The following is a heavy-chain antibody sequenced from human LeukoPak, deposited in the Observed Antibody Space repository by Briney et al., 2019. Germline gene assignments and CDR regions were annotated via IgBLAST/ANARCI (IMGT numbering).Heavy chain of an antibody. D-gene: IGHD4-17*01. Sequence: SGGSLRLSCAASGFTFSTYGMHWVRQAPGKGLEWVAVIWYDGSNKYYADSVKGRFTISRDNSKNTLYLQMNSLRAEDTAVYYCAREHHGASFDYWGQGTLVTVSS. J-gene: IGHJ4*02. CDR2: IWYDGSNK. V-gene: IGHV3-33*01. CDR3: AREHHGASFDY. CDR1: GFTFSTYG.